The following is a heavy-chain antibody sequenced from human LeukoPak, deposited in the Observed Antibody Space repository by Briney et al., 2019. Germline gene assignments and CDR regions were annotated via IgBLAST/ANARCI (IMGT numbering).Heavy chain of an antibody. CDR3: ARCSSSWYWFDP. D-gene: IGHD6-13*01. CDR1: GYTFTGYY. Sequence: ASVKVSCKASGYTFTGYYMHWVRQAPGQGLEWMGCINPNSGGTNYAQKFQGRVTMTRDTSISTAYMELSRLRSDDTAVYYCARCSSSWYWFDPWGQGTLVTVSS. CDR2: INPNSGGT. V-gene: IGHV1-2*02. J-gene: IGHJ5*02.